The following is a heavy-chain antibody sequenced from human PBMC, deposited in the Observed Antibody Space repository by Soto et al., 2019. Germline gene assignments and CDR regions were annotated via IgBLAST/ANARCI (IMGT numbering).Heavy chain of an antibody. V-gene: IGHV1-2*02. D-gene: IGHD1-26*01. CDR3: ARTYSGSYYVSNWFDP. J-gene: IGHJ5*02. CDR1: GYTFTGYY. CDR2: INPNSGGT. Sequence: SVKVSCKASGYTFTGYYMHWVRQAPVQGLEWMGWINPNSGGTNYAQKFQGRVTMTRDTSISTAYMELSRLRSDDTAVYYCARTYSGSYYVSNWFDPWGQGTLVTVSS.